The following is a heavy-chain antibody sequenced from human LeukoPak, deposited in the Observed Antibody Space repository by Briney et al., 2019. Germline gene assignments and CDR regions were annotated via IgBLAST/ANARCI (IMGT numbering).Heavy chain of an antibody. V-gene: IGHV3-7*01. CDR2: IKQDGSEK. J-gene: IGHJ6*02. CDR1: GFTFSSYW. D-gene: IGHD1-26*01. Sequence: GSLRLSCAASGFTFSSYWMSWVRQAPGKGLEWVVNIKQDGSEKYYVDSVKGRFTISRDNAKNSLYLQMNSLRAEDTAVYYCAREDSLIVGATDSNYYYYYGMDVWGQGTTVTVSS. CDR3: AREDSLIVGATDSNYYYYYGMDV.